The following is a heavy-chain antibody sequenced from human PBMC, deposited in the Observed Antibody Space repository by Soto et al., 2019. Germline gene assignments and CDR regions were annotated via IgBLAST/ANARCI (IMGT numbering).Heavy chain of an antibody. CDR2: IYYSGST. CDR3: ARVRGIAAAGYYYYYAMDV. J-gene: IGHJ6*02. Sequence: SETLSLTCTVSGGSISSGGYYWSWIRQHPGKGLEWIGYIYYSGSTYYNPSLKSRVTISVDTSKNQFSLKLSSVTAADTAVYYCARVRGIAAAGYYYYYAMDVWGQGTTVTV. V-gene: IGHV4-31*03. CDR1: GGSISSGGYY. D-gene: IGHD6-13*01.